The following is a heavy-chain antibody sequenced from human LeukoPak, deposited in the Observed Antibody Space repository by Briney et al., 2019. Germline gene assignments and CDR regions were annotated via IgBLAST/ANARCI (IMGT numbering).Heavy chain of an antibody. CDR2: ISGSGGST. V-gene: IGHV3-23*01. Sequence: PGGSLRLSCAASGFTFSSYAMSWVRQAPGKGLEWVSAISGSGGSTSYADSVKGRFTISRDDSKNTLYVQMNSLRAGDTAVYYCAKLVTGRPSGYMDVWGKGTTVTVSS. CDR3: AKLVTGRPSGYMDV. J-gene: IGHJ6*03. CDR1: GFTFSSYA. D-gene: IGHD3-10*01.